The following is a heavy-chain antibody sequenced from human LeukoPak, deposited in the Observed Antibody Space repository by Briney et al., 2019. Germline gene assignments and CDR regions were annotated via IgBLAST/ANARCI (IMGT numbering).Heavy chain of an antibody. CDR1: GFTFSSYA. Sequence: GGSLRLSCAASGFTFSSYAMSWVRQAPGKGLEWVSAISGSGGSTYYADSVKGRFTISRDNAKNSLYLQMNSLRAEDTAVYYCARQNIMNSSPLDYWGQGTLVTVSS. V-gene: IGHV3-23*01. J-gene: IGHJ4*02. CDR3: ARQNIMNSSPLDY. D-gene: IGHD6-13*01. CDR2: ISGSGGST.